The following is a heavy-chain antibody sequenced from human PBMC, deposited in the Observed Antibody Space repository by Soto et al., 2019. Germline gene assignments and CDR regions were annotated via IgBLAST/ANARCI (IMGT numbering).Heavy chain of an antibody. J-gene: IGHJ4*02. CDR2: IIPIFGRP. CDR3: ARVPYDDYAVPEPNYFDS. V-gene: IGHV1-69*01. Sequence: QVQLVQSGTEVKKPGSSVKVSCKASGGTFSTLAVSWVRQAPGQGLEWMGGIIPIFGRPVYAQKFQGRVTITADESTSIVYMELSSLSSEDTAVYYCARVPYDDYAVPEPNYFDSWGQGTLVTVSS. D-gene: IGHD4-17*01. CDR1: GGTFSTLA.